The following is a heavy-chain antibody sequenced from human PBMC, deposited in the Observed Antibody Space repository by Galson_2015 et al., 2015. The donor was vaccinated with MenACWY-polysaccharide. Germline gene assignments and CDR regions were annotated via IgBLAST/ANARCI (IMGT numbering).Heavy chain of an antibody. Sequence: QSGAEVKKPGESLKISCKGSGYTFTNYWIGWVRQVPGKGLEWMGIIWPGDSDTRYSPSFQGQVTMSVDRSIGTAYLQWSSLKASDTAMYYCARHFSHEGSGFYYFADYWGQGTLVAVSS. CDR3: ARHFSHEGSGFYYFADY. CDR1: GYTFTNYW. V-gene: IGHV5-51*01. D-gene: IGHD3-22*01. CDR2: IWPGDSDT. J-gene: IGHJ4*02.